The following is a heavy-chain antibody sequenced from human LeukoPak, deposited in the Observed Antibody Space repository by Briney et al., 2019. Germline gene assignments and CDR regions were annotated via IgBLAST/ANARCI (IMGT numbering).Heavy chain of an antibody. Sequence: PGESLKISCKGSGYSFTTYWISWVRQMPGKGLEWMGRIDPSDSYTNYSPSFQGHVTISADKSISTAYLQWSSLKASDSAMYYCARHYGSLFDYWGQGTLVTVSP. D-gene: IGHD3-10*01. CDR1: GYSFTTYW. V-gene: IGHV5-10-1*01. J-gene: IGHJ4*02. CDR3: ARHYGSLFDY. CDR2: IDPSDSYT.